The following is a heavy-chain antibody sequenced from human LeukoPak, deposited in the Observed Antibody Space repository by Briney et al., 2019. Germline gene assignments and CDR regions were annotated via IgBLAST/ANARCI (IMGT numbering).Heavy chain of an antibody. D-gene: IGHD6-13*01. CDR1: GFTFNSYE. CDR3: ARGSSSWTRVDY. Sequence: PGGSLRLSCAASGFTFNSYEMNWVRQAPGKGLEWISYICVSGSTIYYADSVKGRFTISRDNAKNSLYLQMNSLRAEDTAVYYCARGSSSWTRVDYWGQGTLVTVSS. CDR2: ICVSGSTI. J-gene: IGHJ4*02. V-gene: IGHV3-48*03.